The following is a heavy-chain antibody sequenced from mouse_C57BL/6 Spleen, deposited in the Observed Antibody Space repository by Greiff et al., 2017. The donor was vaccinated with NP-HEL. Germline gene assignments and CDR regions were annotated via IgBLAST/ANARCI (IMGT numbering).Heavy chain of an antibody. CDR3: TRWGDSSGYWFAY. CDR2: IYPGNSDT. CDR1: GYTFTSYW. V-gene: IGHV1-5*01. D-gene: IGHD3-2*02. Sequence: EVQLQQSGTVLARPGASVKMSCKTSGYTFTSYWMHWVKQRPGQGLEWIGAIYPGNSDTSYNQKFKGKAKLTAGTSASTAYMELSSLTNEDSAVYYCTRWGDSSGYWFAYWGQGTLVTVSA. J-gene: IGHJ3*01.